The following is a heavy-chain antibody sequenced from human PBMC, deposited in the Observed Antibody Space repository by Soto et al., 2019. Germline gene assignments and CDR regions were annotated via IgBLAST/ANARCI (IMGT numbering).Heavy chain of an antibody. CDR2: IYDTGTT. V-gene: IGHV4-31*03. CDR1: GDSFNSGAYY. CDR3: ARVVHSGDFEDF. D-gene: IGHD4-17*01. J-gene: IGHJ4*01. Sequence: QVQLQESGPRLLKPSQTLSLTCTVSGDSFNSGAYYWSWLRQHPAKGLKWIASIYDTGTTSYTPSLRSRLTISIDTSKSQSSLTLTSVTAADTAVYYCARVVHSGDFEDFWGQGTLVTVSS.